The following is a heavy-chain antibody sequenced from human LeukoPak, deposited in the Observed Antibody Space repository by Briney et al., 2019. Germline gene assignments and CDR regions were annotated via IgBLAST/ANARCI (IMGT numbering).Heavy chain of an antibody. V-gene: IGHV1-18*01. D-gene: IGHD4-11*01. CDR3: ARAEINDYNRY. J-gene: IGHJ4*02. CDR1: GYTFRNYG. Sequence: ASVKVSCKTSGYTFRNYGITWVRQIPGQGLEWMGWISPYNGITNYAQKLQGRVTMTTDTSTSTAYMELRSLTSDDTAVYYCARAEINDYNRYWGQGILVIVSS. CDR2: ISPYNGIT.